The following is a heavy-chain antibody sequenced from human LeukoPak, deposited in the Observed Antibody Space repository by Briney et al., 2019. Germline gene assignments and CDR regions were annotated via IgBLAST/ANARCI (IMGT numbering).Heavy chain of an antibody. D-gene: IGHD6-13*01. CDR1: GYSFTSYW. Sequence: GESLKISCKGSGYSFTSYWVGWVRQMPGKGLEWMGIIYPGDSDTRYSPSFQGQVTISADKSISTAYLQWSSLKASDTAMYYCARSSSWTLYYFDYWGQGTLVTVSS. CDR2: IYPGDSDT. J-gene: IGHJ4*02. V-gene: IGHV5-51*01. CDR3: ARSSSWTLYYFDY.